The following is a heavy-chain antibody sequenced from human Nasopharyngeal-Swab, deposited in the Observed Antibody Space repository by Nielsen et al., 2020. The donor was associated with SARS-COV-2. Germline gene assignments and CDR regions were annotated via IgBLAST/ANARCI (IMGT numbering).Heavy chain of an antibody. CDR3: ASNPLYCSSTSCYHDAFDI. D-gene: IGHD2-2*01. V-gene: IGHV1-18*01. Sequence: GSVKVSCKASGCIFTCYGIRWGRQAPVQGLEWMGRSSAYNGNTNYAQKLQGRVTMTTDTSTSTAYMELTSLRCDDTAVYYCASNPLYCSSTSCYHDAFDIWGQGTMVTVSS. J-gene: IGHJ3*02. CDR2: SSAYNGNT. CDR1: GCIFTCYG.